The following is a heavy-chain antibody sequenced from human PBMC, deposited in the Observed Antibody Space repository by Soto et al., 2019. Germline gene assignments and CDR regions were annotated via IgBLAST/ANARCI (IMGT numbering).Heavy chain of an antibody. CDR1: GGTFSSYT. CDR2: IIPIFCTA. CDR3: ARGNHRWLQLWYFDL. V-gene: IGHV1-69*12. J-gene: IGHJ2*01. D-gene: IGHD5-12*01. Sequence: QVQLVQSGAEVKKPGSSVTVSCKASGGTFSSYTISWVRQAPGQGLEWMGGIIPIFCTANYAQKFQGRVTITADESTSTAYMELSSLRSEDTAVYYCARGNHRWLQLWYFDLWGRVTLFTVAS.